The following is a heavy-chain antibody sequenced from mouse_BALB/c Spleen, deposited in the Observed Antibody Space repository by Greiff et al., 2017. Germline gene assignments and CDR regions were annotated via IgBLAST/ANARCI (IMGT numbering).Heavy chain of an antibody. Sequence: DLVKPGASVKLSCKASGYTFTSYWINWIKQRPGQGLEWIGRIAPGSGSTYYNEKFKGKATLTADTSSSTAYMQLSSLTSEDSAIYYCARYYYGSSPDYWGQGTTLTVSS. CDR1: GYTFTSYW. D-gene: IGHD1-1*01. CDR3: ARYYYGSSPDY. V-gene: IGHV1S41*01. J-gene: IGHJ2*01. CDR2: IAPGSGST.